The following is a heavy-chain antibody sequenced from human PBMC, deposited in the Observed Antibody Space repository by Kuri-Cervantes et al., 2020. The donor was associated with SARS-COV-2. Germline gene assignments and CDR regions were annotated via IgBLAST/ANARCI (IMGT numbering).Heavy chain of an antibody. CDR2: SNAGNGNT. Sequence: ASVKVSCKASGYTFTSYAMHWVRQAPGQRLEWMGWSNAGNGNTKYSQEFQGRVTITTDTSTSTAYMELRSLRSDDTAVYYCARYWVTTDFDYWGQGTLVTVSS. J-gene: IGHJ4*02. D-gene: IGHD1-14*01. V-gene: IGHV1-3*02. CDR3: ARYWVTTDFDY. CDR1: GYTFTSYA.